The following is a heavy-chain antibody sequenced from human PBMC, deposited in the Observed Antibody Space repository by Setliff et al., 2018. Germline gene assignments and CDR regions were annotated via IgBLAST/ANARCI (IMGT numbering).Heavy chain of an antibody. CDR2: IYHSGST. CDR1: GGSISSSNW. Sequence: KASETLSLTCVVSGGSISSSNWWSWVRQPPGKGLEWIGEIYHSGSTNYNPSLKSRVTISVDKSKNQFSLKLSSVTAADTAVYFCARRYCSSSSCYEFAHWGQGTLVTVSS. CDR3: ARRYCSSSSCYEFAH. V-gene: IGHV4-4*02. D-gene: IGHD2-2*01. J-gene: IGHJ1*01.